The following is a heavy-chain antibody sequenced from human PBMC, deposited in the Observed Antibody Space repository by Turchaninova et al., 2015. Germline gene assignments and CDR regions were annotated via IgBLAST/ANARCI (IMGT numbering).Heavy chain of an antibody. J-gene: IGHJ4*02. CDR2: ISSDGINK. V-gene: IGHV3-30*03. Sequence: QVHLVDSGGGVVQPGGSLRLSCAASGFTFSHCGMVWVRQAPGKGLDWVATISSDGINKHYPDSVKGRLTVSRDNSKDTLYLQMDNLRPEDTAVYYCSTGGSPYFDYWGQGILVTVSS. CDR1: GFTFSHCG. D-gene: IGHD6-19*01. CDR3: STGGSPYFDY.